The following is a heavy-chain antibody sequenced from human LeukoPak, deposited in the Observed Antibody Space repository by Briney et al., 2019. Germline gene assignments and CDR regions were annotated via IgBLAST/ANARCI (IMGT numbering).Heavy chain of an antibody. Sequence: GASVKVSCKASGYTFTGYYMHWVRQAPGQGLEWMGWINPNSGGTNYAQKFQGRVTMTRDTSISTAYMELSRLRSDDTAVYYCARDPPFIITSGAFDIWGQGTMVTVSS. CDR2: INPNSGGT. CDR3: ARDPPFIITSGAFDI. V-gene: IGHV1-2*02. J-gene: IGHJ3*02. CDR1: GYTFTGYY. D-gene: IGHD3-22*01.